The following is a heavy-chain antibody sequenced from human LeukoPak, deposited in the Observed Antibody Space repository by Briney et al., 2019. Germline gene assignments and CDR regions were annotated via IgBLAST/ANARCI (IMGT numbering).Heavy chain of an antibody. D-gene: IGHD2-2*01. J-gene: IGHJ4*02. V-gene: IGHV1-69*13. Sequence: SVKVSCKASGGTFSNHAVSWVRQAPGQGLEWMGGIIPIFGTANYAQKFQGRVTITADESTSTAYMELSSLRSEDTAVYYCASGRTDIVVVPATLRNYYFDYWGQGTLVTVSS. CDR3: ASGRTDIVVVPATLRNYYFDY. CDR2: IIPIFGTA. CDR1: GGTFSNHA.